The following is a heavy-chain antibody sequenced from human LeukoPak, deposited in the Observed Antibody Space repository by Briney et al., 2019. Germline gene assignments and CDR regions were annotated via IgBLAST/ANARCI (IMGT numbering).Heavy chain of an antibody. CDR3: ARHAVYAGSGWSFDY. V-gene: IGHV4-59*08. J-gene: IGHJ4*02. CDR1: GGSISPYY. Sequence: SETLSLTCTVSGGSISPYYWSWIRQPPGKGLEWIGYIYYSGSGGTNHNPSLKSRVTISVDTSKNQFSLKLSSVTAADTAVYYCARHAVYAGSGWSFDYWGQGTLVTVSS. CDR2: IYYSGSGGT. D-gene: IGHD6-19*01.